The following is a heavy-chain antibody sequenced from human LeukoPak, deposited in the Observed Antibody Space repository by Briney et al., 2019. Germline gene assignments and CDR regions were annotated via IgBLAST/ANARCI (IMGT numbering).Heavy chain of an antibody. Sequence: GGSLRLSCAASGFTFSSYAMPWVRQAPGKGLEWVAVISYDGSNKYYADSVKGRFTISRDNSKNTLYLQMNSLRAEDTAVYYCARGYDFWVHDYWGQGTLVTVSS. D-gene: IGHD3-3*01. CDR2: ISYDGSNK. CDR1: GFTFSSYA. V-gene: IGHV3-30-3*01. CDR3: ARGYDFWVHDY. J-gene: IGHJ4*02.